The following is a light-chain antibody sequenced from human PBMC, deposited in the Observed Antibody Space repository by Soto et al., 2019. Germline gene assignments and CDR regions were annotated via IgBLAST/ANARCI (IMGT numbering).Light chain of an antibody. J-gene: IGLJ1*01. V-gene: IGLV2-23*01. CDR3: CSYAGSSYV. CDR1: SSNIGGNS. Sequence: QSVMTQPPSVSAAPGQKVTISCSGSSSNIGGNSVSWYQQLPGTAPKLMIYEGSKRPSGVSNRFSGSKSGNTASLTISGLQAEDEADYYCCSYAGSSYVFGTGTKVTVL. CDR2: EGS.